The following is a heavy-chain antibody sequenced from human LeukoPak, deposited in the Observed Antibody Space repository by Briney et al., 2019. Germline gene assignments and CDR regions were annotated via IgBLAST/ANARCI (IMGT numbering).Heavy chain of an antibody. V-gene: IGHV1-46*01. CDR2: INPSGGST. J-gene: IGHJ4*02. CDR1: GYTFTSYY. Sequence: ASAKVSCKASGYTFTSYYMHWVRQAPGQGLEWMGIINPSGGSTSYAQKFQGRVTMTRDTSTSTVYMELSSLRSEDTAVYYCATSRTARYEFDYWGQGTLVTVSS. CDR3: ATSRTARYEFDY. D-gene: IGHD2-21*02.